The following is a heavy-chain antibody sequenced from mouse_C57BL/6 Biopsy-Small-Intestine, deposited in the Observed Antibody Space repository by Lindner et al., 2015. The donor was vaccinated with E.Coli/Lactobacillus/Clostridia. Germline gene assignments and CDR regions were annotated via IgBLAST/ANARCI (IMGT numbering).Heavy chain of an antibody. CDR1: GYAFSSSW. CDR2: IYPGDGDT. V-gene: IGHV1-82*01. D-gene: IGHD1-1*02. Sequence: VQLQESGAELVKPGASVKISCKASGYAFSSSWMNWVKQRPGKGLEWIGRIYPGDGDTNYNGKFKGKATLTADKSSSTAYMQLSSLTSEDSAVYFCAFGGSLSWFAYWGQGTLVTVSA. J-gene: IGHJ3*01. CDR3: AFGGSLSWFAY.